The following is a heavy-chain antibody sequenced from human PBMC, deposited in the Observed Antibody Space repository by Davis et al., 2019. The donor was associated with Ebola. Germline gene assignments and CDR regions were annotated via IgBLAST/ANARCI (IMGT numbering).Heavy chain of an antibody. J-gene: IGHJ4*02. Sequence: PGGSLRLSCAASGIIFNSYWMTWVRQAPGKGLEWVANIKEDGSDHYYVESVKGRLIISRDNAKNSLYLQMNSLGDEDTAVYYCVREWFGETDWGQGTLVTVSS. CDR2: IKEDGSDH. V-gene: IGHV3-7*01. CDR3: VREWFGETD. CDR1: GIIFNSYW. D-gene: IGHD3-10*01.